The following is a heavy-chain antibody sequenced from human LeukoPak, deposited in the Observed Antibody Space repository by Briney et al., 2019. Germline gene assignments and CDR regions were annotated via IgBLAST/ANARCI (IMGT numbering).Heavy chain of an antibody. Sequence: SETLSLTCTVSGGSVSSGSSYWSWIRQPPGKGLEWIGYIYYSGSTNYNPSLKSRVTISVDTSKNQFSLKLSSVTAADTAVYYCARGTPPNYDFWSGQYYFDYRGQGTLVTVSS. CDR2: IYYSGST. CDR3: ARGTPPNYDFWSGQYYFDY. J-gene: IGHJ4*02. CDR1: GGSVSSGSSY. D-gene: IGHD3-3*01. V-gene: IGHV4-61*01.